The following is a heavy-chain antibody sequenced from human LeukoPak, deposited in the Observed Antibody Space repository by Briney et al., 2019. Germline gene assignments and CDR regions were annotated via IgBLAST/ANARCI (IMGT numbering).Heavy chain of an antibody. CDR1: GFTVSSNY. D-gene: IGHD3-22*01. CDR2: IYSGGST. CDR3: ASGTMIVNQGYDY. V-gene: IGHV3-66*02. Sequence: GSLSLSCAASGFTVSSNYMSWVRQAPGKGLEWVSVIYSGGSTYYADSVKGRFTISRDNSKNTLYLRMNSLRAEDTAVYYCASGTMIVNQGYDYWGQGTLVTVSS. J-gene: IGHJ4*02.